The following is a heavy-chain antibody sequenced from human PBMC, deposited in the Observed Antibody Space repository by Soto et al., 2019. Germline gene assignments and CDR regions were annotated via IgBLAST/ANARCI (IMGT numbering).Heavy chain of an antibody. CDR2: IIPVLGIT. V-gene: IGHV1-69*02. Sequence: QVQLVQSGAEVQKPGSTVRVSCNTSGDTFSSLTFTWVRQAPGQGPEWMGRIIPVLGITNYAQKFQGRVTFTADKSTNTDYMELTSLTSDDTAMYYCAIHFSGGLDPLGQGTLVIVSS. CDR3: AIHFSGGLDP. D-gene: IGHD2-15*01. J-gene: IGHJ5*02. CDR1: GDTFSSLT.